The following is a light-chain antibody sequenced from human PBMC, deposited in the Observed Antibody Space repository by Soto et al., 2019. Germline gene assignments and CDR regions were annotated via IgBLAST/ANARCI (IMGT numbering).Light chain of an antibody. CDR1: QSISSW. CDR2: KAS. CDR3: QQYNSYSHT. Sequence: DIQMTQSPSTLSASVGDRVTITCRASQSISSWLAWYQQKPGKAPKLLIYKASSLESGVPSRFSGSGSGTECTLTISSLQPDDFATYCCQQYNSYSHTFGQGTKLEIK. J-gene: IGKJ2*01. V-gene: IGKV1-5*03.